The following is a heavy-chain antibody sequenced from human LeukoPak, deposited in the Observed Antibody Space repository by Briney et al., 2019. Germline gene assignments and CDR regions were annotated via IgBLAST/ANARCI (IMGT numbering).Heavy chain of an antibody. CDR2: IGTAGDT. Sequence: PGGALKPSFAAPGFPFSSYDMHWGPRPTGKGLGWVSAIGTAGDTYYPGSVKGRFTISRENAKNSLYLQMNSLRAGDTAVYFCARGRSGDGYFDYWGQGTLVTVSS. CDR1: GFPFSSYD. V-gene: IGHV3-13*01. J-gene: IGHJ4*02. D-gene: IGHD3-10*01. CDR3: ARGRSGDGYFDY.